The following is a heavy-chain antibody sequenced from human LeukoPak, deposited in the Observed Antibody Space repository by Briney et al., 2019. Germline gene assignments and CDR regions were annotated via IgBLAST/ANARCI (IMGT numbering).Heavy chain of an antibody. V-gene: IGHV4-61*01. Sequence: PSETLSLTCTVSGGSVSGSDYWIWIRQPPGKGLEWIGYIHHSGNTNYNPSLRSRVTMSVDTSKNQFSLKLSSATAADTAVYYCARDHPAAGLGWFDAWGQGTLVTVS. J-gene: IGHJ5*02. CDR1: GGSVSGSDY. D-gene: IGHD6-13*01. CDR3: ARDHPAAGLGWFDA. CDR2: IHHSGNT.